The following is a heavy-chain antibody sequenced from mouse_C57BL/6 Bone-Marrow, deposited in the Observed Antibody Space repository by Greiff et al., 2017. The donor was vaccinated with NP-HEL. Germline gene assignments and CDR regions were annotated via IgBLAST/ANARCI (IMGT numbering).Heavy chain of an antibody. J-gene: IGHJ2*01. V-gene: IGHV1-82*01. CDR1: GYAFSSSW. Sequence: VQLQQSGPELVKPGASVKISCKASGYAFSSSWMNWVKQRPGKGLEWIGRIYPGDGDTNYNGKFKGKATLTADKSSSTAYMQLSSLTSEDSAVYFCARCNSSGYLGFDYWGQGTTLTVSS. CDR3: ARCNSSGYLGFDY. D-gene: IGHD3-2*02. CDR2: IYPGDGDT.